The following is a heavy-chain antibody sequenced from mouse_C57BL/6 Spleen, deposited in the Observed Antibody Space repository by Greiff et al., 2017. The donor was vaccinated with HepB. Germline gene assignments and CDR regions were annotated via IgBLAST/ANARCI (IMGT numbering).Heavy chain of an antibody. CDR1: GFNIKDDY. J-gene: IGHJ3*01. CDR3: TVRGFAY. CDR2: IDPENGDT. V-gene: IGHV14-4*01. Sequence: EVKLQESGAELVRPGASVKLSCTASGFNIKDDYMHWVKQRPEQGLEWIGWIDPENGDTEYASKFQGKATITADTSSNTAYLQLSSLTSEDTAVYYCTVRGFAYWGQGTLVTVSA.